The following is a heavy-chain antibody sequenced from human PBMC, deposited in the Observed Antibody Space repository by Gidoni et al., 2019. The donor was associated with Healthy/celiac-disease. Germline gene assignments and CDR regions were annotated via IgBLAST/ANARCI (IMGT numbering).Heavy chain of an antibody. CDR1: GFTFSSYA. V-gene: IGHV3-23*01. Sequence: EVQLLESGGGLVQPGGSLRLSCAASGFTFSSYAMSWVRQAPGKGLGWVSAISGSGGSTYYADSVKGRFTISRDNSKNTLYLQMNSLRAEDTAVYYCAKDYYDSSSFDYWGQGTLVTVSS. CDR3: AKDYYDSSSFDY. J-gene: IGHJ4*02. CDR2: ISGSGGST. D-gene: IGHD3-22*01.